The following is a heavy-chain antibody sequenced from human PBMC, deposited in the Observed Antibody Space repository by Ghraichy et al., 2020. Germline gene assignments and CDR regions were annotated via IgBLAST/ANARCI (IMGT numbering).Heavy chain of an antibody. J-gene: IGHJ3*02. D-gene: IGHD4-17*01. CDR3: AKDPNGDYVGAFDI. CDR2: ISGSGTTT. Sequence: GESLNISCAASGITFSRYAMIWVRQAPGKGLEWVSAISGSGTTTYYADSVKGRFTISRDNSKSTLYLQMNSLGAEDTAVYYCAKDPNGDYVGAFDIWGQGTMVTVS. V-gene: IGHV3-23*01. CDR1: GITFSRYA.